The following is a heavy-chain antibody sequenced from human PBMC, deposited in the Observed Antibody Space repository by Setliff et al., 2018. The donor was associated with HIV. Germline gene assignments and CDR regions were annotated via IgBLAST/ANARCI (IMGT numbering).Heavy chain of an antibody. Sequence: SVKVSCKASGGTFSNYGMSWVRQAPGQGLEWMGGIIPISGTANYAQKFQGRVTITTDESTSTAYMELSGLRSEDTAVYYCARDFGGCCSSVSCPGLFDPWGQGTLVTVSS. CDR1: GGTFSNYG. D-gene: IGHD2-15*01. CDR3: ARDFGGCCSSVSCPGLFDP. V-gene: IGHV1-69*05. J-gene: IGHJ5*02. CDR2: IIPISGTA.